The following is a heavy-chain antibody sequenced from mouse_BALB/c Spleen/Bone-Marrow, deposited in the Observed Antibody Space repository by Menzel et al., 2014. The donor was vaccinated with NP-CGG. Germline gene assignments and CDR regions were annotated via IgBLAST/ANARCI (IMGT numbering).Heavy chain of an antibody. V-gene: IGHV1-18*01. CDR1: GYTFTDYN. J-gene: IGHJ4*01. CDR2: INPNNGGT. D-gene: IGHD1-1*01. CDR3: AIYYYGSSYAMDY. Sequence: EVQLQEFGPELVKPGASVKIPCKASGYTFTDYNMDWVKQSHGKSLEWIGDINPNNGGTIYNQKFKGKATLTVDKSSSTAYMELRSLTSEDTAVYYCAIYYYGSSYAMDYWGQGTSVTVSS.